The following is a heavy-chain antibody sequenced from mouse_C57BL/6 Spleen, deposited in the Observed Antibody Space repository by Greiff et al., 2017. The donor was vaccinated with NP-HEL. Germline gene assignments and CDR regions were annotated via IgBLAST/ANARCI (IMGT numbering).Heavy chain of an antibody. J-gene: IGHJ1*03. Sequence: VKLQQPGAELVKPGASVKLSCKASGYTFTSYWMHWVKQRPGRGLEWIGRIDPNSGGTKYNEKFKSKATLTVDKPSSTAYMQLSSLTSEDSAVYYCARRGTTVVAHWYFDVWGTGTTVTVSS. CDR1: GYTFTSYW. V-gene: IGHV1-72*01. D-gene: IGHD1-1*01. CDR3: ARRGTTVVAHWYFDV. CDR2: IDPNSGGT.